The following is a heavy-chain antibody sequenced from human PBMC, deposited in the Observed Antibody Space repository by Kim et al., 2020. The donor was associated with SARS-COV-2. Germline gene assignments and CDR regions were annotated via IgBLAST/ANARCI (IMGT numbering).Heavy chain of an antibody. Sequence: GGSLRLSCVASGCTFSNYAMRWVRQAPGKGLQWVSGISGGGDIIAYADSVKGRFTISRDNSKNTLFLQMNSLRAEDTAVYYCTRRSGSYMFFDYWGQGAL. CDR1: GCTFSNYA. V-gene: IGHV3-23*01. D-gene: IGHD1-26*01. CDR2: ISGGGDII. CDR3: TRRSGSYMFFDY. J-gene: IGHJ4*02.